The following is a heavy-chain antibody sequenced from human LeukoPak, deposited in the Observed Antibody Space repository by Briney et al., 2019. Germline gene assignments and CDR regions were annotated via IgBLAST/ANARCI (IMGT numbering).Heavy chain of an antibody. CDR1: GGSISSDDYY. CDR3: ARHEGIAAAGIIWFDP. D-gene: IGHD6-13*01. J-gene: IGHJ5*02. Sequence: SETLSLTCTVSGGSISSDDYYWSWIRQSPGKGLEWIGYIYYRGSTKYNTSLKSRITISVDTSKNQFSLKLSSVTAADTAVYYCARHEGIAAAGIIWFDPWGQGTLVTVSS. V-gene: IGHV4-30-4*01. CDR2: IYYRGST.